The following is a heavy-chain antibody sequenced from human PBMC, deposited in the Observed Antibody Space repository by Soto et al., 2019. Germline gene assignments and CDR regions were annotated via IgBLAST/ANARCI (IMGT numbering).Heavy chain of an antibody. J-gene: IGHJ5*02. CDR2: IYYSGST. D-gene: IGHD6-13*01. V-gene: IGHV4-59*08. CDR1: GGSISSYY. Sequence: SETLSLTCTVSGGSISSYYWSWIRQPPGKGLEWIGYIYYSGSTNYNPSLKSRVTISVDASKNQFSLKLSSVTAADTAVYYCARHSTPGYSSSWYGEDWFDPWGQGTQVTVSS. CDR3: ARHSTPGYSSSWYGEDWFDP.